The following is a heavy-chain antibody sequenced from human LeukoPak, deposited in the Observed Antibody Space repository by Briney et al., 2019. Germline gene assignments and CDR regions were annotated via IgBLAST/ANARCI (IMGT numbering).Heavy chain of an antibody. J-gene: IGHJ4*02. Sequence: KSSETLSLTCTVSGGSISSYYWSWIRQPAGKGLVWIGRIYTTGSTNYNPSLKSRVIMPVDTSKNQFSLKLSSVTAADTAVYYCARDSGYGTFDYRGQGTLVTVSS. CDR2: IYTTGST. V-gene: IGHV4-4*07. D-gene: IGHD5-12*01. CDR3: ARDSGYGTFDY. CDR1: GGSISSYY.